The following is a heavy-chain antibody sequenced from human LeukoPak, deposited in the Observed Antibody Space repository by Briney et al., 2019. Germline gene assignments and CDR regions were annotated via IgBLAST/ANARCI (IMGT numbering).Heavy chain of an antibody. CDR2: IYSGGST. Sequence: PGGSLRLSCAASGFTVSSKYMTWVRQAPGKGLEWVSVIYSGGSTYYADSVKGRFTISRDNSKNTLYLQMNSLRAEDTAVYYCARVQWLDAFDVWGQGTMVIVSS. D-gene: IGHD6-19*01. CDR1: GFTVSSKY. V-gene: IGHV3-66*01. J-gene: IGHJ3*01. CDR3: ARVQWLDAFDV.